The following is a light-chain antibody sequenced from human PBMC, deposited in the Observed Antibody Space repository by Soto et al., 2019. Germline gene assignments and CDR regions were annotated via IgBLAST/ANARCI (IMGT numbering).Light chain of an antibody. J-gene: IGLJ2*01. V-gene: IGLV1-40*01. Sequence: QSVLTQPPSVSGAPGQRVTISCTGSNSNIGAGYDVHWYQQLPGTAPKLLIYGNSNRPSGVPDRFSGSKSGTSASLAITGLQAEDEADYYCQSYDSSLSAVVFAGGTKLTVL. CDR3: QSYDSSLSAVV. CDR2: GNS. CDR1: NSNIGAGYD.